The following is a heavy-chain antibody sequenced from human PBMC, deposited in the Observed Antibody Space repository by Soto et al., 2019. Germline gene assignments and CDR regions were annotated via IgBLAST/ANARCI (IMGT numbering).Heavy chain of an antibody. CDR3: AKEVWGSSGYRKYNWFDP. D-gene: IGHD3-16*01. CDR2: ISGSGGST. CDR1: GFTFSSYA. Sequence: GGSLRLSCAASGFTFSSYAMSWVRQAPGKGLEWVSAISGSGGSTYYADSVKGRFTISGDNSKNTLYLQMNSLRAEDTAVYYCAKEVWGSSGYRKYNWFDPWGQGTLVTVSS. V-gene: IGHV3-23*01. J-gene: IGHJ5*02.